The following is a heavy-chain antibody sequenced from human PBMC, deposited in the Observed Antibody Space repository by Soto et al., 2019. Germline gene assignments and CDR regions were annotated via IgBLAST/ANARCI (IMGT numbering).Heavy chain of an antibody. Sequence: QVQLVQSGAEVKKPGSSVKVSCKASGGTFSSYTISWVRQAPGQGLEWMGRIIPILGIANYAQKFQGRVTITADKSTRTAYMELSRLRSEDTAVYCCARDEGGGSLKPDYWGQGTLVTVSS. CDR1: GGTFSSYT. CDR2: IIPILGIA. CDR3: ARDEGGGSLKPDY. D-gene: IGHD2-15*01. J-gene: IGHJ4*02. V-gene: IGHV1-69*08.